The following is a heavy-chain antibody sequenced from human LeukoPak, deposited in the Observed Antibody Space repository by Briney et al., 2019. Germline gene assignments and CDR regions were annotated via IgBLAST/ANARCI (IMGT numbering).Heavy chain of an antibody. CDR3: ARDWPSIAVPMDV. J-gene: IGHJ6*02. V-gene: IGHV1-69*04. CDR1: GGTFSSYA. CDR2: IIPILGIA. D-gene: IGHD6-19*01. Sequence: GASVKVSCKASGGTFSSYAISWVRQAPGQGLEWMGRIIPILGIANYAQKFQGRVTITADKSTSTAYMELSSLRSEDTAVYYCARDWPSIAVPMDVWGQGTTVTVSS.